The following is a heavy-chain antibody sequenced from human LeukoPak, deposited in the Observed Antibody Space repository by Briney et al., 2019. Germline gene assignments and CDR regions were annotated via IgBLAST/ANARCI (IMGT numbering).Heavy chain of an antibody. Sequence: SETLSLTCAVYGGPFRGFFWSWIRQPPGKGLEWIGYIYYSGSTNYNPSLKSRVTISVDTSKNQFSLKLSSVTAADTAVYYCARAGITIFGVVVPDWYFDLWGRGTLVTVSS. J-gene: IGHJ2*01. CDR3: ARAGITIFGVVVPDWYFDL. CDR2: IYYSGST. D-gene: IGHD3-3*01. V-gene: IGHV4-59*01. CDR1: GGPFRGFF.